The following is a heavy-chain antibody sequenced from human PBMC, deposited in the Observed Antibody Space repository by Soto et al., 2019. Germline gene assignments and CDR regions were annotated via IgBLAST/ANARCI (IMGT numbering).Heavy chain of an antibody. CDR1: GGSFSGFY. D-gene: IGHD2-15*01. Sequence: QVQLQQWGAGLLKPSETLSLTCAVYGGSFSGFYWSWIRQPPGKGLEWIGEINHSGSTNYNPSLHSRVTISADTSKNQFSLQLSSVTAADTAVYYCVSKLGSCTGGSCNWYFDLWGRGTLVTVSS. J-gene: IGHJ2*01. V-gene: IGHV4-34*01. CDR3: VSKLGSCTGGSCNWYFDL. CDR2: INHSGST.